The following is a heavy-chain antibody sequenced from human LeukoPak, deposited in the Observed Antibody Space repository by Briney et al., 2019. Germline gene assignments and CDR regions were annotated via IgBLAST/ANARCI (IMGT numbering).Heavy chain of an antibody. D-gene: IGHD3-3*01. V-gene: IGHV1-69*13. CDR3: ARELTYYDFWSGYLSFDY. Sequence: SVKVSCKASGYTFTSYGISWVRQAPGQGLEWMGGIIPIFGTANYAQKFQGRVTITADESTSTAYMELSSLRSEDTAVYYCARELTYYDFWSGYLSFDYWGQGTLVTVSS. CDR1: GYTFTSYG. J-gene: IGHJ4*02. CDR2: IIPIFGTA.